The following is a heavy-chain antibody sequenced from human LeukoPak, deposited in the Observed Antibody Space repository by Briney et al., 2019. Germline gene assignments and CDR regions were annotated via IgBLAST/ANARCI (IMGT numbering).Heavy chain of an antibody. Sequence: SQTLPLTCAISGDSVSSNSAAWNWIRQSPSRGLEWLGRTYYRSKWYNDYAVSVKSRITINPDTSKNQFSLQLNSVTPEDTAVYYCARDWNSNYYGSGSYSFGMDVWGQGTTVTVSS. D-gene: IGHD3-10*01. CDR2: TYYRSKWYN. CDR1: GDSVSSNSAA. V-gene: IGHV6-1*01. CDR3: ARDWNSNYYGSGSYSFGMDV. J-gene: IGHJ6*02.